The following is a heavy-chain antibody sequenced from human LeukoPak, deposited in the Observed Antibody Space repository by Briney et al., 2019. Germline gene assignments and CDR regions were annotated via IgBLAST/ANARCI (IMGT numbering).Heavy chain of an antibody. J-gene: IGHJ3*02. D-gene: IGHD3-10*01. CDR1: GFTFSSYE. V-gene: IGHV3-48*03. Sequence: GGSLRLSCAASGFTFSSYEMNWVRQAPGKGLEWVSYISSSGSTIYYADSVKGRFTISRDNAKNSLYLQMNSLRAEDTAVYYCARLGLSGSAPDAFDIWGQGTMVTDSS. CDR2: ISSSGSTI. CDR3: ARLGLSGSAPDAFDI.